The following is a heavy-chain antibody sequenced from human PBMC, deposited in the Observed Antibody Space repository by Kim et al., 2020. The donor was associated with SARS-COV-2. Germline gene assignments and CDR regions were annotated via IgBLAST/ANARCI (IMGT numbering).Heavy chain of an antibody. J-gene: IGHJ5*02. CDR1: GGSISSSSYY. D-gene: IGHD3-22*01. V-gene: IGHV4-39*01. Sequence: SETLSLTCTVSGGSISSSSYYWGWIRQPPGKGLEWIGSIYYSGSTYYNPSLKSRVTISVDTSKNQFSLKLSSVTAADTAVYYCARRYYDSSGYLGYWFDPWGQGTLVTVSS. CDR3: ARRYYDSSGYLGYWFDP. CDR2: IYYSGST.